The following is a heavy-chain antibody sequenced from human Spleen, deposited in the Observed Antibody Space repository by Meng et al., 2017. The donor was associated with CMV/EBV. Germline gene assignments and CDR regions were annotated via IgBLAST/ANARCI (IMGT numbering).Heavy chain of an antibody. D-gene: IGHD6-13*01. CDR2: IIPIFGTA. Sequence: YAISWVRQAPGQGLEWMGGIIPIFGTANYAQKFQGRVTITTDESTSTAYMELSSLRSEDTAVYYCARIGGRIAAAGTSSYYYYGMDVWGQGTMVTVSS. CDR3: ARIGGRIAAAGTSSYYYYGMDV. J-gene: IGHJ6*02. CDR1: YA. V-gene: IGHV1-69*05.